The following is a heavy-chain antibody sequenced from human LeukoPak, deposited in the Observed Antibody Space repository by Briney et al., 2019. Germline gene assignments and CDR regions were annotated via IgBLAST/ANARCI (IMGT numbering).Heavy chain of an antibody. D-gene: IGHD5-18*01. V-gene: IGHV1-18*01. CDR3: ARDRKARGYSYALY. J-gene: IGHJ4*02. CDR1: GYTFTSYG. Sequence: GALVKVSCKASGYTFTSYGISWVRQAPGQGLEWMGWISAYNGNTNYAQKFQGRVTMTRDTSISTAYMELSRLRSDDTAVYYCARDRKARGYSYALYWGQGTLVTVSS. CDR2: ISAYNGNT.